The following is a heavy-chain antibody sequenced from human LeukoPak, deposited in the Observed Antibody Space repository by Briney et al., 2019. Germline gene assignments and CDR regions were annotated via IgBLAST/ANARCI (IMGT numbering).Heavy chain of an antibody. CDR2: IYYSGST. D-gene: IGHD3-10*01. CDR1: GGSISNYY. CDR3: ARVLRGSSGSAYYFDY. Sequence: PSETLSLTCTVSGGSISNYYWSWIRQPPGKGLEWIGYIYYSGSTTYNPSLKSRVTISVDTSKNQFSLKLSSVTAADTAVYYCARVLRGSSGSAYYFDYWGQGTLVTVSS. J-gene: IGHJ4*02. V-gene: IGHV4-59*08.